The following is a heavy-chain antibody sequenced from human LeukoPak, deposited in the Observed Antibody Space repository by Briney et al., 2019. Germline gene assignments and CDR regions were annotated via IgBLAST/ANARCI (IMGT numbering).Heavy chain of an antibody. D-gene: IGHD3-16*01. J-gene: IGHJ3*01. V-gene: IGHV3-72*01. CDR2: IRRKRQSNSK. CDR3: SRDGGARAESAFDF. CDR1: GFTFSDYI. Sequence: GGSLRLSCEASGFTFSDYILDWVRQAPGKGLEWVGRIRRKRQSNSKEYAASVKGRFTIARDDSKTSLFLDVKSLRTEDTAVYHCSRDGGARAESAFDFWGQGTMVTVSS.